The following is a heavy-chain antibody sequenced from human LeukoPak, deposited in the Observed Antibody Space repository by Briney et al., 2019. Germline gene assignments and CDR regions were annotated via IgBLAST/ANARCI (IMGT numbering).Heavy chain of an antibody. Sequence: ETLSLTCTVSGGSISSYYWSWIRQPAGKGLEWIGRIYTTGSTNYNRSLKSRITMSVDTSKKQFSLKLSSVTAADTAVYFCARGEHSYGYPDDAFDMWGQGTMVTVSS. J-gene: IGHJ3*02. CDR2: IYTTGST. CDR1: GGSISSYY. CDR3: ARGEHSYGYPDDAFDM. D-gene: IGHD5-18*01. V-gene: IGHV4-4*07.